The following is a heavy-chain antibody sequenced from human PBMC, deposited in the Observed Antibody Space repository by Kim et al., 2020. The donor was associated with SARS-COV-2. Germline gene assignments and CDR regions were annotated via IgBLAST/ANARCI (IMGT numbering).Heavy chain of an antibody. CDR1: GFTFSVYG. CDR2: IRTDGSNK. Sequence: GGSLRLSCAASGFTFSVYGMHWVRQAPGKGLEWVAVIRTDGSNKYYADSVKGRFTISRDNSKNMLFLQMNSLRAEDTAVYYCANFESWGQGTLVTVSS. V-gene: IGHV3-33*06. J-gene: IGHJ4*02. CDR3: ANFES.